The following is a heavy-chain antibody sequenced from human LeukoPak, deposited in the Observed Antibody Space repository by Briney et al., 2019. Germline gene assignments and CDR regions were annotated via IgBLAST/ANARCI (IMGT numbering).Heavy chain of an antibody. CDR2: ISWNSGSI. CDR3: AKSKSSSSLQPYAFDI. Sequence: GGSLRLSCAASGFTFDDYAMHWVRQAPGKGLEWVSGISWNSGSIGYADSVKGRFTISRDNAKNSLYLQMNSLRAEDMALYYCAKSKSSSSLQPYAFDIWGQGTMVTVSS. J-gene: IGHJ3*02. CDR1: GFTFDDYA. D-gene: IGHD6-6*01. V-gene: IGHV3-9*03.